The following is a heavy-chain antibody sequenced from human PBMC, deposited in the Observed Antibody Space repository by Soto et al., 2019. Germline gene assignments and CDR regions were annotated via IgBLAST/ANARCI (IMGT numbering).Heavy chain of an antibody. CDR3: ASWSSSVEYYYYGMDV. CDR1: GGTFSSYA. CDR2: IIPIFGTA. V-gene: IGHV1-69*01. Sequence: QVQLVQSGAEVKKPGSSVKVSCTASGGTFSSYAISWVRQAPGQGLEWMGGIIPIFGTANYAQKFQGRVTITADESTSTAYMELSSLRSEDTAVYYCASWSSSVEYYYYGMDVWGQGTTVTVSS. J-gene: IGHJ6*02. D-gene: IGHD6-6*01.